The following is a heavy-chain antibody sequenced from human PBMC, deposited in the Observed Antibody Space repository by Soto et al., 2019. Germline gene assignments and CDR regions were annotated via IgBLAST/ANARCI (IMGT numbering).Heavy chain of an antibody. CDR1: GFTSSDLY. CDR2: TRNKANSYST. D-gene: IGHD2-8*02. V-gene: IGHV3-72*01. Sequence: GGSLRLSCAVSGFTSSDLYMDWIRPAPGKGLEWVGRTRNKANSYSTEYDASVKGRFTISRDDSKNSLYLQMNSLKTEDTAVYYCVRVGTGGNYYAMDVWGQGTTVTVSS. CDR3: VRVGTGGNYYAMDV. J-gene: IGHJ6*02.